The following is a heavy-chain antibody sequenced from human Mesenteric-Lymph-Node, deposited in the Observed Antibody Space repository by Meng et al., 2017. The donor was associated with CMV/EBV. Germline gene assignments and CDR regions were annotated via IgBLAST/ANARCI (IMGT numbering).Heavy chain of an antibody. J-gene: IGHJ4*02. V-gene: IGHV1-3*01. CDR1: GYTFTSYA. Sequence: KAYGYTFTSYAVHWVRQAPGQSLEWMGWIDGGSGNTKYSQKFQGRVTLTRDTSASTVYMELSSLRSEDTAVYYCAKQNSGYDSGGGDYWGQGTLVTVSS. CDR2: IDGGSGNT. CDR3: AKQNSGYDSGGGDY. D-gene: IGHD5-12*01.